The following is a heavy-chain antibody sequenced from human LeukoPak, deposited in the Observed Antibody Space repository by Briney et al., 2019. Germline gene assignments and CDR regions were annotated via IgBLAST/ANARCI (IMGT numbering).Heavy chain of an antibody. Sequence: SETLSLTCAVYGGSFSGYYWSWIRQPPGKGLEWIGEINHSGSTNYNPSLKGRVTISVDTSKNQFSLKLSSVTAADTAVYYCARGGIVVVVAATPRVWFDPWGQGTLVTVSS. CDR2: INHSGST. CDR3: ARGGIVVVVAATPRVWFDP. J-gene: IGHJ5*02. D-gene: IGHD2-15*01. V-gene: IGHV4-34*01. CDR1: GGSFSGYY.